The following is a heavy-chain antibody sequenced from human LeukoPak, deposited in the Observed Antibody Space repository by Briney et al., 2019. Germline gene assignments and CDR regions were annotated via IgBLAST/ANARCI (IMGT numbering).Heavy chain of an antibody. D-gene: IGHD3-3*01. V-gene: IGHV1-2*02. CDR1: GYTFSGYY. J-gene: IGHJ3*01. CDR2: INPKNGGT. Sequence: ASVTVSCKASGYTFSGYYMHWVRQAPGQGLEWMGWINPKNGGTKYAQKFQDRVTMTRDTSISTAYMELSRLSFDDTAVYYCARGGLEWLSVDGFDFWGQGTKVTVSS. CDR3: ARGGLEWLSVDGFDF.